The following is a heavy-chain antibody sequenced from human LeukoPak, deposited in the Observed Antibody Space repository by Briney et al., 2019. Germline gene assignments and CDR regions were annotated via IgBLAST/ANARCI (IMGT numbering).Heavy chain of an antibody. D-gene: IGHD2-2*01. Sequence: SETLSLTCAVYGGPFSGHYWSWVRQPPGKGLEWIGEINHSGSTNYNPSLTSRVTISVDTSKNQFSLKLSSVTAADTAVYYCKRARDIVVVPAARGDGMDVWGQGTTVTVSS. J-gene: IGHJ6*02. CDR1: GGPFSGHY. CDR3: KRARDIVVVPAARGDGMDV. CDR2: INHSGST. V-gene: IGHV4-34*01.